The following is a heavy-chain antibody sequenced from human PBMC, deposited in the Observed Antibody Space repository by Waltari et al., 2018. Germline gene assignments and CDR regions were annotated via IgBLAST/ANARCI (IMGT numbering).Heavy chain of an antibody. CDR3: ARDRGRGLYLDS. D-gene: IGHD2-15*01. V-gene: IGHV4-4*02. CDR1: GDSISGSYW. CDR2: IHGSGRS. J-gene: IGHJ4*02. Sequence: QVQLQESGPGLVKPSGTLSVTCAVSGDSISGSYWWSWVRQPPGKGLEWIGQIHGSGRSNYNPSLESRGTVSMDTSSNHFSLTVTSATAAETAVYYCARDRGRGLYLDSWGQGTLVTVSP.